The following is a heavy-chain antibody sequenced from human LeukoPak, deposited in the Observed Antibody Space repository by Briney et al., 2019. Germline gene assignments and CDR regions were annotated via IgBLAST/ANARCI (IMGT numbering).Heavy chain of an antibody. CDR1: GFIGIDGY. Sequence: GGSLRLSCAVSGFIGIDGYMSWVRQAPGKGLEWVANIKKDGSEKYYVDSVKGRFTISRDNAKNSLYLQMNSLRAEDTAVYYCARDAETYDWSGGYFDYWGQGTLVTVSS. J-gene: IGHJ4*02. V-gene: IGHV3-7*01. CDR2: IKKDGSEK. CDR3: ARDAETYDWSGGYFDY. D-gene: IGHD3-3*01.